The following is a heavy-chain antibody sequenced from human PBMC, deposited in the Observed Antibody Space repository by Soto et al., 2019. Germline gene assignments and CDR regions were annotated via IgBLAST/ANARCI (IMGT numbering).Heavy chain of an antibody. CDR2: IIPILGIA. Sequence: KVSCKASGGTFSSYTISGVRQAPGQGLEWMGRIIPILGIANYAQKFQGRVTITADKSTSTAYMELSSLRSEDTAVYYCARLIVGATTNAFDIWGQGTMVTVSS. V-gene: IGHV1-69*02. CDR1: GGTFSSYT. J-gene: IGHJ3*02. CDR3: ARLIVGATTNAFDI. D-gene: IGHD1-26*01.